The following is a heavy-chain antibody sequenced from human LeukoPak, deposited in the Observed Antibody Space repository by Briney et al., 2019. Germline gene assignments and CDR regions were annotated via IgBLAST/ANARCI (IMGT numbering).Heavy chain of an antibody. V-gene: IGHV3-48*03. D-gene: IGHD3-22*01. Sequence: PGGSLRLSCAASGFTFSSYEMNWVRQAPGKGLEWISYISSSGSTVYYADSVKGRFSISRDNAKNSLYLQMNSLRAEDTAVYFCARVGSSGFHYFDFWGQGTLVTVSS. CDR3: ARVGSSGFHYFDF. CDR2: ISSSGSTV. J-gene: IGHJ4*02. CDR1: GFTFSSYE.